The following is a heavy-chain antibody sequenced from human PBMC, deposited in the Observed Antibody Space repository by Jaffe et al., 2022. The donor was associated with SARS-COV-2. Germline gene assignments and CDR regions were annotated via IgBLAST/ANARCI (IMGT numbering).Heavy chain of an antibody. D-gene: IGHD6-13*01. CDR3: ARRGSSSWDQETDY. J-gene: IGHJ4*02. CDR2: IYSGGST. Sequence: EVQLVESGGGLVQPGGSLRLSCAASGFTVSSNYMSWVRQAPGKGLEWVSVIYSGGSTYYADSVKGRFTISRHNSKNTLYLQMNSLRAEDTAVYYCARRGSSSWDQETDYWGQGTLVTVSS. V-gene: IGHV3-53*04. CDR1: GFTVSSNY.